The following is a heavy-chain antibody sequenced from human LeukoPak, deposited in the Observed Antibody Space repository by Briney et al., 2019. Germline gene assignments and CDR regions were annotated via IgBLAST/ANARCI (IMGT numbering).Heavy chain of an antibody. CDR2: VTYSGST. Sequence: SSETLSLTCTVSGGSTSSHYWSWIRQPPGKGLEWIGDVTYSGSTNYNPSLKSRVTISVDTSKNQFSLKLNSVTAADTAVYYCARDGSAYDFDYWGQGALVTVSS. J-gene: IGHJ4*02. D-gene: IGHD5-12*01. V-gene: IGHV4-59*11. CDR1: GGSTSSHY. CDR3: ARDGSAYDFDY.